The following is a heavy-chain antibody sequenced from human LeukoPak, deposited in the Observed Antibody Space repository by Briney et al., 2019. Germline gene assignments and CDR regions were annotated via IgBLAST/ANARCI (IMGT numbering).Heavy chain of an antibody. D-gene: IGHD1-26*01. V-gene: IGHV1-69*13. CDR2: FIPIFGTA. CDR1: GGTFSSYA. J-gene: IGHJ3*02. Sequence: SGKVSCKASGGTFSSYAISWVRQAPGQGLEWVGGFIPIFGTANYAQKFQGRVTITADESTSTAYMELSSLRSEDTAVYYCARDRGGRTHDAFDIWGQGTMVTVSS. CDR3: ARDRGGRTHDAFDI.